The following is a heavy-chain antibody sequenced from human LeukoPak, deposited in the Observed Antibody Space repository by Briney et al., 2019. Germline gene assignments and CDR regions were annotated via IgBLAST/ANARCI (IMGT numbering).Heavy chain of an antibody. J-gene: IGHJ4*02. CDR1: DDSISRDL. V-gene: IGHV4-59*01. D-gene: IGHD5-12*01. Sequence: SETLSLTCTASDDSISRDLWTWIRQPPGKGLEWIGYIRYSGSTNYNPSLKSRVTISVDTSKNQFSLKLSSVTAADTAVYYCAREYDIVATRFFDYWGQGTLVTVSS. CDR3: AREYDIVATRFFDY. CDR2: IRYSGST.